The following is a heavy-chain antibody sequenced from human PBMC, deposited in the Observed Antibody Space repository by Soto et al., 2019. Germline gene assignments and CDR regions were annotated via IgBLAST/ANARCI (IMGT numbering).Heavy chain of an antibody. D-gene: IGHD3-22*01. CDR1: GYTFTSYA. V-gene: IGHV1-3*01. J-gene: IGHJ6*02. Sequence: ASVKVSCKASGYTFTSYAMHWVRQAPGQRLEWMGWINAGNGNTKYSQKFQGRVTITRDTSASTAYMELSSLRSEDTAVYYCARALTDYYDSSGYSPWGMDVWGQGTTVTVSS. CDR2: INAGNGNT. CDR3: ARALTDYYDSSGYSPWGMDV.